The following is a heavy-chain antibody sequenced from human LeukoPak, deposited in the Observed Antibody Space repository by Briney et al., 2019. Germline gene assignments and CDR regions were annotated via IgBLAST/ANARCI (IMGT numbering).Heavy chain of an antibody. Sequence: SETLSLTCTVSGGSISSGGHYWSRIRQHPGKGLEWIGYIYYSGSTYYNPSLKSRVTISVDTSESQFSLRLYSVTAADTAVYYCARGDSSGYYKLFDYWGQGTLVTVSS. D-gene: IGHD3-22*01. J-gene: IGHJ4*02. CDR2: IYYSGST. CDR3: ARGDSSGYYKLFDY. V-gene: IGHV4-31*03. CDR1: GGSISSGGHY.